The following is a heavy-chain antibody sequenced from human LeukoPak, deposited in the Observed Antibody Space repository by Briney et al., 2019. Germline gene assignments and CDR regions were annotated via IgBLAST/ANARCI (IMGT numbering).Heavy chain of an antibody. V-gene: IGHV4-59*01. D-gene: IGHD3-22*01. CDR3: ARATGYMIEDYFDY. Sequence: SETLSLTCTVSGGSISSYYWSWIRQPPGKGLEWIGYIYYSGSTNYNPSLKSRVTISVDTSKNQFSLKLRSVTAADTAVYYCARATGYMIEDYFDYWGQGILVTVSS. CDR2: IYYSGST. CDR1: GGSISSYY. J-gene: IGHJ4*02.